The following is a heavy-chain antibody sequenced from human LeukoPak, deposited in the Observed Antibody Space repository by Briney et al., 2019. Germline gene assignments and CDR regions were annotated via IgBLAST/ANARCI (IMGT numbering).Heavy chain of an antibody. V-gene: IGHV1-69*04. CDR2: TIPILGIA. CDR1: GGTFSSYA. CDR3: AREDYDILTVPTISYYYYGMDV. D-gene: IGHD3-9*01. Sequence: ASVKVSCKASGGTFSSYAISWVRQSPGQGGEGMGRTIPILGIANYAQKFQGRVTITADKSTSTAYIEPSSRRSEDTAVYYCAREDYDILTVPTISYYYYGMDVWGQGTTVTVSS. J-gene: IGHJ6*02.